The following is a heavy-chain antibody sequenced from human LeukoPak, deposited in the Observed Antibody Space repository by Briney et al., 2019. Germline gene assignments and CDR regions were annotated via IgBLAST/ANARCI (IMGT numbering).Heavy chain of an antibody. J-gene: IGHJ5*02. V-gene: IGHV5-51*01. CDR1: GYSFTSYW. Sequence: GESLKISCKGSGYSFTSYWIGWVRQMPGKGLEWMGIIYPGDSDTRYSPSFQGQVTISADKSISTAYLQWSSLKASDTAMYYCARTYYYDSSGYYPPNWFDPWGQGTLVTVSS. CDR2: IYPGDSDT. D-gene: IGHD3-22*01. CDR3: ARTYYYDSSGYYPPNWFDP.